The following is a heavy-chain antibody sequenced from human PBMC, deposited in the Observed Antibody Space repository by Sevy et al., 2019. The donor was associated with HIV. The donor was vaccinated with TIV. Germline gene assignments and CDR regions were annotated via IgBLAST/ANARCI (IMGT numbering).Heavy chain of an antibody. Sequence: GGSLRLSCAASGFTFSPYWMTWVRQAPGKGLEWVANIRPDGSDKYYVDSVKGRFTISRDNAENSLYLQMNSLRADETAMYYCARGVGLDCWGQGALVTVSS. CDR1: GFTFSPYW. V-gene: IGHV3-7*04. CDR3: ARGVGLDC. D-gene: IGHD1-26*01. J-gene: IGHJ4*02. CDR2: IRPDGSDK.